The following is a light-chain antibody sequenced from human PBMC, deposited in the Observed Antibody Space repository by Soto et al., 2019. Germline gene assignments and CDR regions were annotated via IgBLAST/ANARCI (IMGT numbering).Light chain of an antibody. CDR3: QQYHNWPPIT. CDR1: QSVSSH. CDR2: GAS. Sequence: EIVMPRSPDTLFVSLGEGATLSCRASQSVSSHLAWYQHKPGQAPRLLIYGASTRASGIPARFSGSGSETDFTLTISSLQSEDSAVYYCQQYHNWPPITFGQGTRRRL. V-gene: IGKV3-15*01. J-gene: IGKJ5*01.